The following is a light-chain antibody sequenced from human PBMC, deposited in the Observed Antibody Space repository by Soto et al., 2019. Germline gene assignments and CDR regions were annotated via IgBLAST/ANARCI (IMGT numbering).Light chain of an antibody. J-gene: IGLJ2*01. CDR3: SSYTSSSTLVV. CDR2: DVS. V-gene: IGLV2-14*01. CDR1: SSDVGDYNY. Sequence: QSALTQPASVSGSPGQSITISCTGTSSDVGDYNYVSWYQQHPGKAPKVMIYDVSNRPSGVSNRFSGSKSGNTASLTISGLQAEDEADYYRSSYTSSSTLVVFGGGTKLTVL.